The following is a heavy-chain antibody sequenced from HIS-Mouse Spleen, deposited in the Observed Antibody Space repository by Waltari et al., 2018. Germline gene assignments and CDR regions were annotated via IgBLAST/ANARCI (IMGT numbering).Heavy chain of an antibody. CDR1: GYTFTSYY. J-gene: IGHJ3*02. Sequence: QVQLVQSGAEVKKPGASVKVSCKASGYTFTSYYMHWVRQAPGQGLEWMGIINPSGGSTSYAQKFQGRVTMTRDTSTSTVYMELSSLRSEDTAVYYCAREGAAARAHDAFDIWGQGTMVTVSS. V-gene: IGHV1-46*01. CDR2: INPSGGST. D-gene: IGHD6-6*01. CDR3: AREGAAARAHDAFDI.